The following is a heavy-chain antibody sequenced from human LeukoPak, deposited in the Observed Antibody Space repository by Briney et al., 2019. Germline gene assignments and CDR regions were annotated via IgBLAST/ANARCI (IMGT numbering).Heavy chain of an antibody. J-gene: IGHJ6*02. CDR2: INPNSGGT. CDR3: AREAYGSRTYGMDV. V-gene: IGHV1-2*02. D-gene: IGHD6-13*01. CDR1: GYTFTGYY. Sequence: ASVKVSCKASGYTFTGYYMHWVRQAPGQGLEWMGWINPNSGGTNYAQKFQGRVTMTRDTSISIAYMELSRLRSDDTAVYYCAREAYGSRTYGMDVWGQGTTVTVSS.